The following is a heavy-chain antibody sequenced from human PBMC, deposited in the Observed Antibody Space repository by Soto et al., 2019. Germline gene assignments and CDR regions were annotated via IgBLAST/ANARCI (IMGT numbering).Heavy chain of an antibody. CDR3: AKDGGSVCSGGTCYFQAPDY. Sequence: GGSLRLSCAASGFSLSSYAMTWVRQAPGKGLEWVSGITASGEKLYYADSVKGRFTISRDNSKNTMSVQMNGLRVEDTALYYCAKDGGSVCSGGTCYFQAPDYWGQGTLVTVSS. J-gene: IGHJ4*02. CDR2: ITASGEKL. V-gene: IGHV3-23*01. CDR1: GFSLSSYA. D-gene: IGHD2-15*01.